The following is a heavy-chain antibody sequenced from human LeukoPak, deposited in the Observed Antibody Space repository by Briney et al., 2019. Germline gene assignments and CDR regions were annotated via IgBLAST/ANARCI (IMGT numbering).Heavy chain of an antibody. CDR2: INHSGST. D-gene: IGHD3-22*01. CDR1: GGSISSYY. J-gene: IGHJ4*02. V-gene: IGHV4-34*01. Sequence: SETLSLTCTVSGGSISSYYWSWIRQPPGKGLEWIGEINHSGSTNYNPSLKSRVTISVDTSKNQFSLKLSSVTAADTAVYYCARGLSTMIGSLFDYWGQGTLVTVSS. CDR3: ARGLSTMIGSLFDY.